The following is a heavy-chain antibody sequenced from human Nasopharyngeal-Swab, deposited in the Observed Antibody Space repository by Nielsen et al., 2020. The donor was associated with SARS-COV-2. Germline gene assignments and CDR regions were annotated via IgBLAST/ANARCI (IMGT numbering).Heavy chain of an antibody. CDR2: IYHSGST. CDR1: GGSISSGGYS. V-gene: IGHV4-30-2*01. J-gene: IGHJ4*02. Sequence: SETLSLTCAVSGGSISSGGYSWSWIRQPPGKGPEWIGYIYHSGSTYYNPSLKSRVTISVDTSKNQFSLKLRSVTAADTAVYYCARAPDYGDYVWSFDYWGQGTLVTVSS. D-gene: IGHD4-17*01. CDR3: ARAPDYGDYVWSFDY.